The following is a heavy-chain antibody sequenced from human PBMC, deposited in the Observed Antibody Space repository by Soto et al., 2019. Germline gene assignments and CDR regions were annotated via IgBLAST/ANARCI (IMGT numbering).Heavy chain of an antibody. J-gene: IGHJ6*02. CDR1: GYTFISYD. Sequence: ASVKVSCKASGYTFISYDINWVRQATGQGLEWMGWMNPNSGSTGYAQKFQGRVTMTRNTSISTAYMELSSLRSGDTAVYYCARRPRGSRSNYGMDVWGQGTTVTVSS. CDR3: ARRPRGSRSNYGMDV. D-gene: IGHD6-13*01. CDR2: MNPNSGST. V-gene: IGHV1-8*01.